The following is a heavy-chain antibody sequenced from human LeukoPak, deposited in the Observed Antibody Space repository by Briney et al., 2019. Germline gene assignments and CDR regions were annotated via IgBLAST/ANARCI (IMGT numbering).Heavy chain of an antibody. CDR3: ARDSEHYVWGSYWQYYFDY. CDR1: GSTCTGCY. Sequence: GAAVTVACKASGSTCTGCYMHWERQAPRQGNEWMGIINPSGGRTSYAQKFQGRVTMTRDMSTSTVYMELSSLRSEDTAVYYCARDSEHYVWGSYWQYYFDYWGQGTLVTVSS. V-gene: IGHV1-46*01. D-gene: IGHD3-16*01. J-gene: IGHJ4*02. CDR2: INPSGGRT.